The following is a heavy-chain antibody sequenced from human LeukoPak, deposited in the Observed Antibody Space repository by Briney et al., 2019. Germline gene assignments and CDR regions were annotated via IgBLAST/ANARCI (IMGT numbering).Heavy chain of an antibody. CDR3: AREDSQIATDY. CDR2: MSYDGSNK. Sequence: GGSLRLSCAASGFTFSSYAMHWVRQAPGKGLEWVAVMSYDGSNKYYADSVKGRFTISRDNSKNTLYLQMNSLRAEDTAVYYCAREDSQIATDYWGQGTLVTVSS. D-gene: IGHD1-26*01. J-gene: IGHJ4*02. CDR1: GFTFSSYA. V-gene: IGHV3-30-3*01.